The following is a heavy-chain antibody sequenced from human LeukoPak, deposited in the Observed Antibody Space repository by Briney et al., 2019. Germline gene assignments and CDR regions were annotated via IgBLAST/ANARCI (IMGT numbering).Heavy chain of an antibody. CDR1: GDSFSSSW. CDR3: ARRVVNGIFRWFDP. J-gene: IGHJ5*02. V-gene: IGHV5-51*01. Sequence: GESLKISCTASGDSFSSSWIGWVRQMPGKGLEWMGIIYPGGSDTRYSPSFQGQVTISVDKPISTAYLQWSSLKASDTAMYYWARRVVNGIFRWFDPWGQGTLVTVSS. CDR2: IYPGGSDT. D-gene: IGHD2-8*01.